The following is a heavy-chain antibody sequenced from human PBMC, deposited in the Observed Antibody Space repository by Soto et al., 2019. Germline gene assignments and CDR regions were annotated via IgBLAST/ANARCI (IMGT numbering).Heavy chain of an antibody. CDR3: ARDYRASYPAYYDYGMDV. CDR2: IYYST. D-gene: IGHD3-16*02. Sequence: QVQLQESGPGLVKPSQTLSLTCTVSGGSISSGGYYWSWIRQHPGKGLEWIGYIYYSTYYNPSLKSRVTISVDTSKIQFSLKLSSVTAADTAVYYCARDYRASYPAYYDYGMDVWGQGTTVTVSS. CDR1: GGSISSGGYY. J-gene: IGHJ6*02. V-gene: IGHV4-31*03.